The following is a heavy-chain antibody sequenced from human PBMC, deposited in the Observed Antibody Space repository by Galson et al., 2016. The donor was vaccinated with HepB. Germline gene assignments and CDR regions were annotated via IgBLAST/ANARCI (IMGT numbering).Heavy chain of an antibody. Sequence: SLRLSCAASGFTFDDSGMNWVRQAPGKGLEWVSGLPFDGGRPASAASVKGRLTISRDNAKNALYLQMNSLGAEDTALYYCARGNYVWGNYRYTLDYWGQGTLVTVSS. CDR2: LPFDGGRP. CDR3: ARGNYVWGNYRYTLDY. CDR1: GFTFDDSG. D-gene: IGHD3-16*02. V-gene: IGHV3-20*04. J-gene: IGHJ4*02.